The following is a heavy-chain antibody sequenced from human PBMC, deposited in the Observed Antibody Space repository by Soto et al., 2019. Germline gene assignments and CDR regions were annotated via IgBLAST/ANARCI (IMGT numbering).Heavy chain of an antibody. CDR2: ISYDGSNK. J-gene: IGHJ2*01. Sequence: QVQLVESGGGVVQPGRSLRLSCAASGFTFSSYGVHWVRQAPGKGLEWVAVISYDGSNKYYADSVKGRFTISRDNSKNTLYLQMNSLRAEDTAVYYCAKDRGRGCRSTSCYAVSWYFDLWGRGTLVTVSS. CDR1: GFTFSSYG. D-gene: IGHD2-2*01. V-gene: IGHV3-30*18. CDR3: AKDRGRGCRSTSCYAVSWYFDL.